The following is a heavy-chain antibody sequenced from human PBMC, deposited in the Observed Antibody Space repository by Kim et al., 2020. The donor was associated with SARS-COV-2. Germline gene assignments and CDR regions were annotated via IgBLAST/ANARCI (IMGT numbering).Heavy chain of an antibody. D-gene: IGHD5-12*01. V-gene: IGHV3-7*01. Sequence: GSETYYGDSVKGRVTISRNNAQNSLYLQMNNLRGDYTAVYYCGGGYRHDYWGQGALVTVSS. CDR3: GGGYRHDY. CDR2: GSET. J-gene: IGHJ4*02.